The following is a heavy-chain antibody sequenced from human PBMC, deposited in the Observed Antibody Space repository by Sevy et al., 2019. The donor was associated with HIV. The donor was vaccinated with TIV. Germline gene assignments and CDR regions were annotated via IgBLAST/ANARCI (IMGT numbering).Heavy chain of an antibody. V-gene: IGHV4-39*01. CDR3: ARRVVVAAIPYYYGMDV. Sequence: LSLTCTVSGGSISSSSYYWGWIRQPPGKGLEWIGSIYYSGSTYYNPSLKSRVTISVDTSKNQFSLKLSSVTAADTAVYYCARRVVVAAIPYYYGMDVWGQGTTVTVSS. CDR2: IYYSGST. CDR1: GGSISSSSYY. J-gene: IGHJ6*02. D-gene: IGHD2-15*01.